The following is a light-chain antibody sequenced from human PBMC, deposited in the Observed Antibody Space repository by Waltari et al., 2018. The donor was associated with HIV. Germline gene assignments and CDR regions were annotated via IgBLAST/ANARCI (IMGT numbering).Light chain of an antibody. J-gene: IGLJ3*02. CDR1: SSDVGGYNY. CDR3: SSDTSSSTLV. CDR2: DVR. V-gene: IGLV2-14*03. Sequence: QSALTQPASVSGSPGQSITISCTGTSSDVGGYNYVSWYQQHPGKAPKLIIYDVRNGHAVVSNRFAGSTSVNTAALTISGLQAEDEADYYCSSDTSSSTLVFGGGTKLTVL.